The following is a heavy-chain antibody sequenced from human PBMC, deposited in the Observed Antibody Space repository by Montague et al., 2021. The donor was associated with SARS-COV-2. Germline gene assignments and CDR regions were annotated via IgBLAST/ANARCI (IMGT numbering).Heavy chain of an antibody. V-gene: IGHV3-48*03. J-gene: IGHJ3*02. Sequence: SLRLSCAASGFTFSNYDMNWVRQAPGKGPEWISYISTSAYTTSYAGSVKGRLTISRDNGKNSLYLQMNSLRVKDTAVYYCTRDYRSIVGDGLDIWGQGTKVTVSS. CDR3: TRDYRSIVGDGLDI. CDR2: ISTSAYTT. CDR1: GFTFSNYD. D-gene: IGHD3-16*02.